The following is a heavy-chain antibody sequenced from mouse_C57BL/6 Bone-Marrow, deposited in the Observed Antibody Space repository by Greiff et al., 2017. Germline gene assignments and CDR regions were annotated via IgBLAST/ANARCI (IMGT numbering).Heavy chain of an antibody. CDR3: ARRGYGSSNDYAMDY. Sequence: VQLQQSGPELVKPGASVKISCKASGYSFTGYYMNWVKQSPEKSLEWIGEINPSTGGTTYNQKFKAKATLTVDKSSSTAYMQLKSLTSEDSAVYYCARRGYGSSNDYAMDYWGKGTSVTVSS. J-gene: IGHJ4*01. CDR2: INPSTGGT. V-gene: IGHV1-42*01. D-gene: IGHD1-1*01. CDR1: GYSFTGYY.